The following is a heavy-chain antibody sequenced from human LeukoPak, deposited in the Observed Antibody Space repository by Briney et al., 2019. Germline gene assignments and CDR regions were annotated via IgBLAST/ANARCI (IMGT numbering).Heavy chain of an antibody. CDR1: GGSFSGYY. CDR3: ARVWSSS. CDR2: INHSGST. D-gene: IGHD6-13*01. V-gene: IGHV4-34*01. J-gene: IGHJ4*02. Sequence: SETLSLTCAVYGGSFSGYYWSWIRQPAGKGLEWIGEINHSGSTNYNPPLKSRVTISVDTSKNQFSLKLSSVTAADTAVYYCARVWSSSWGQGTLVTVSS.